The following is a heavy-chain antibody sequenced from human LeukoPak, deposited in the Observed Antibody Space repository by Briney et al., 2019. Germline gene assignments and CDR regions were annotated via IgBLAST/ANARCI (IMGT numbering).Heavy chain of an antibody. Sequence: GGSLRLSCAASGFTFSDSWMSWVRQAPGKGLEWVANMNQDGSAKGYVDSVKGRFTISRDNVRNSLYLQMSSLRPEDTAVYYCATYTHWVAGDVWGQGTTVTVSS. CDR1: GFTFSDSW. CDR3: ATYTHWVAGDV. J-gene: IGHJ6*02. D-gene: IGHD3-16*01. V-gene: IGHV3-7*01. CDR2: MNQDGSAK.